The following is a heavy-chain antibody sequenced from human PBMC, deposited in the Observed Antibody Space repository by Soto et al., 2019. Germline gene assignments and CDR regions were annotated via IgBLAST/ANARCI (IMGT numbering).Heavy chain of an antibody. CDR3: AKSVYNWNDGCFDY. CDR1: GFTFSTYG. Sequence: QVQLVESGGGVVQPGRSLRLSCAASGFTFSTYGMHWVRQAPGKGLEWVAVISYDGVNKYYADSVKGRFTISRDNSKNTVYLQMNSLRAEDTAVYYCAKSVYNWNDGCFDYWGQGTLVTVSS. V-gene: IGHV3-30*18. CDR2: ISYDGVNK. D-gene: IGHD1-1*01. J-gene: IGHJ4*02.